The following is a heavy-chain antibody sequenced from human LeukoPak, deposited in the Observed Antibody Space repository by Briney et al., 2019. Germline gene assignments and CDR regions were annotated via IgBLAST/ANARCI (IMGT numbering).Heavy chain of an antibody. CDR2: IYSGGST. CDR1: GFTFSDYY. J-gene: IGHJ6*02. V-gene: IGHV3-53*04. Sequence: GGSLRLSCAASGFTFSDYYMSWVRQAPGKGLEWVSVIYSGGSTYYADSVKGRFTISRHNSKNTLYLQMNSLRAEDTAVYYCARGFDTYYYYGMDVWGQGTTVTVSS. CDR3: ARGFDTYYYYGMDV.